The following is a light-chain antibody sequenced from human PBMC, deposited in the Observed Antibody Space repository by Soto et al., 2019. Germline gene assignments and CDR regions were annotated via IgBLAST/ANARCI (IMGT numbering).Light chain of an antibody. Sequence: QSALTQPASVSGSPGQSITISCTGTSSDVGSYNLVSWYQQHPGKAPKLMIYEGSKRPSGVSNRFSGSKSGNTASLTISGLQAEDEADYYCVSYAGSRVFGGGTKLTVL. V-gene: IGLV2-23*01. J-gene: IGLJ3*02. CDR1: SSDVGSYNL. CDR3: VSYAGSRV. CDR2: EGS.